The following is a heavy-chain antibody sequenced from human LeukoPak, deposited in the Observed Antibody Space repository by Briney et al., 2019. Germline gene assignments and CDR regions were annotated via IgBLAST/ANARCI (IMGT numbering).Heavy chain of an antibody. J-gene: IGHJ4*02. Sequence: ASVKVSCKASGGTFSSYAISWVRQAPGQGLEWMGRISPIFGTANYAQKFQGRVTITTDESTSTAYMELSSLRSEDTALYYCARDYGEWGRYYFDYWGQGTLVTVSS. D-gene: IGHD1-26*01. V-gene: IGHV1-69*05. CDR3: ARDYGEWGRYYFDY. CDR1: GGTFSSYA. CDR2: ISPIFGTA.